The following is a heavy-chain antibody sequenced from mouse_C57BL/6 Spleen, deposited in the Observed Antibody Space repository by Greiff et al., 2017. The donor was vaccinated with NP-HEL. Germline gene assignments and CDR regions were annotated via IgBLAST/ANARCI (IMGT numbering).Heavy chain of an antibody. Sequence: EVQVVESGGGLVKPGGSLKLSCAASGFTFSSYAMSWVRQTPEKRLEWVATISDGGSYTYYPDNVKGRFTISRDNAKNTLYLQMSHLKSEDTAMYYCARDEDYSNYVWYFDVWGTGTTVTVSS. V-gene: IGHV5-4*01. J-gene: IGHJ1*03. CDR1: GFTFSSYA. CDR3: ARDEDYSNYVWYFDV. CDR2: ISDGGSYT. D-gene: IGHD2-5*01.